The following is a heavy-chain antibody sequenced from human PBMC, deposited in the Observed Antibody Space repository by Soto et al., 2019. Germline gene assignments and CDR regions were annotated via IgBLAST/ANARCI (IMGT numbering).Heavy chain of an antibody. CDR1: GFTFSSYW. J-gene: IGHJ6*03. D-gene: IGHD2-2*01. CDR2: IRSDGGT. CDR3: AREKKTEVAPAPAFMDV. Sequence: EVQLVEAGGGLVQPGESLRLSCEASGFTFSSYWMEWVRQAPGTGLVWVSRIRSDGGTNYADSVKGRYTVSRDNAKNTLDVEMNSLRDKDSDVYYCAREKKTEVAPAPAFMDVWGEGTTVTVSS. V-gene: IGHV3-74*01.